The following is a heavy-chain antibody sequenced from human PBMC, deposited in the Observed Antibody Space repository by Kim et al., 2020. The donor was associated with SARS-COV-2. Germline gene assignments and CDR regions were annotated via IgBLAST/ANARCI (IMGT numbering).Heavy chain of an antibody. V-gene: IGHV3-7*03. J-gene: IGHJ4*02. CDR1: GVSFNNYW. CDR2: IKEDGSEK. CDR3: ARDRGYCTGGSCYSIFDY. Sequence: GGSLRLSCAASGVSFNNYWMGWVRQAPGKGLEWVAHIKEDGSEKYYVDSVKGRFTISRDNAKNSLYLQMNSLRAEDTAVYYCARDRGYCTGGSCYSIFDYWGKGTQVTVSS. D-gene: IGHD2-15*01.